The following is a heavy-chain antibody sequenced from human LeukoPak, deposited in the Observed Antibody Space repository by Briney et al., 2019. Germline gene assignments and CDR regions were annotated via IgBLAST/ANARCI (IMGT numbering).Heavy chain of an antibody. CDR1: GFTFSSYS. D-gene: IGHD3-9*01. CDR3: ARDNGRYFDWLLEGYYFDY. Sequence: GGSLRLSWAASGFTFSSYSMNWVRQAPEKGLEWVSSISSSSSYIYYADSVKGRFTISRDNAKNSLYLQMNSLRAEDTAVYYCARDNGRYFDWLLEGYYFDYWGQGTLVTVSS. J-gene: IGHJ4*02. CDR2: ISSSSSYI. V-gene: IGHV3-21*01.